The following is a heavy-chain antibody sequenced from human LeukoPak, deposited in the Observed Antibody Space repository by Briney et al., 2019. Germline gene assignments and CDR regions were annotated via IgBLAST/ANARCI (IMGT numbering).Heavy chain of an antibody. CDR1: GGSIISGGYY. Sequence: TLSPTCTVSGGSIISGGYYWSWIRQHPGKGLEWIGYIYYSGSTYYNPSLKSRVTLSVDTSKNQFSLKLSSVTAADTAVYYCARVISIITIFRFDPWGQGTLVTVSS. CDR3: ARVISIITIFRFDP. D-gene: IGHD3-3*01. CDR2: IYYSGST. J-gene: IGHJ5*02. V-gene: IGHV4-31*03.